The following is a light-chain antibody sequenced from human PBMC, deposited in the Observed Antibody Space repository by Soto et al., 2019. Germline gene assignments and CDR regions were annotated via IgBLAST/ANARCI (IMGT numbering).Light chain of an antibody. CDR2: DVG. CDR1: SNDVGGYNY. CDR3: CSYAGSDSLV. Sequence: QSALTQPRSVSGSPGQSVTLSCTGTSNDVGGYNYVSWYQQYSGKAPTLMIYDVGKRPSGVPDRFSGSKSGNTASLIISGLQAEDEADYYCCSYAGSDSLVFGGGTKLTVL. J-gene: IGLJ2*01. V-gene: IGLV2-11*01.